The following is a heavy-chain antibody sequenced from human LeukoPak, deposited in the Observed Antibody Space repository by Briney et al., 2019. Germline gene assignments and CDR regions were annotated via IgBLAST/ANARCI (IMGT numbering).Heavy chain of an antibody. CDR2: IYHSGTT. CDR1: GGSMSSGGYS. J-gene: IGHJ5*02. D-gene: IGHD6-6*01. V-gene: IGHV4-30-2*01. CDR3: AKMSSSYNWFDP. Sequence: PSQTLSLTCAVSGGSMSSGGYSWSWIRQPPGKGPEFIGYIYHSGTTYYNPSLKSRVTMSVDRTKNQLSLKLSSVTAADTAVYYCAKMSSSYNWFDPWGQGTLVTVSS.